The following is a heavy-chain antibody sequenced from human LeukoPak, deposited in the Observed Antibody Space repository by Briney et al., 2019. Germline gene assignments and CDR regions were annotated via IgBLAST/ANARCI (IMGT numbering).Heavy chain of an antibody. V-gene: IGHV3-7*05. J-gene: IGHJ4*02. D-gene: IGHD6-19*01. CDR1: GFTFSSYE. Sequence: GGSLRLSCAASGFTFSSYEMNWVRQAPGKGLEWVANIKQDGSEKYYVDSVKGRFTISRDNAKNSLYLQMNSLRAEDTAVYYCARDRRAVTVGHWGQGTLVTVSS. CDR3: ARDRRAVTVGH. CDR2: IKQDGSEK.